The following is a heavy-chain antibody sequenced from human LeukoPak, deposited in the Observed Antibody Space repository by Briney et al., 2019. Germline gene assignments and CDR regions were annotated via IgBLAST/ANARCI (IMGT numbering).Heavy chain of an antibody. V-gene: IGHV4-4*09. CDR1: GGSISSYY. Sequence: SETLSLTCTVSGGSISSYYWSWIRQPPGKGLKWIGYIYPSGSTNYNPSLKSRVTISVDTSKNQFSLRLSSVTAADTAVYYCARHSTTVSRFDYWGQGTLVTFAS. D-gene: IGHD1-1*01. J-gene: IGHJ4*02. CDR3: ARHSTTVSRFDY. CDR2: IYPSGST.